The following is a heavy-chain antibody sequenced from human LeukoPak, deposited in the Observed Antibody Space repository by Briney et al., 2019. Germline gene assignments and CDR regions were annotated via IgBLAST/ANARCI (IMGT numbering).Heavy chain of an antibody. D-gene: IGHD5-12*01. CDR1: GFTFSSYA. CDR2: ISGSGGST. V-gene: IGHV3-23*01. J-gene: IGHJ4*02. CDR3: AKDQGIVATIGYFDY. Sequence: PGGSLRLSCAASGFTFSSYAMSWVRQAPGKGLEWVSAISGSGGSTYYADSVKGRFTISRDNSKNTLYLQMSSLRAEDTAVYYCAKDQGIVATIGYFDYWGQGTLVTVSS.